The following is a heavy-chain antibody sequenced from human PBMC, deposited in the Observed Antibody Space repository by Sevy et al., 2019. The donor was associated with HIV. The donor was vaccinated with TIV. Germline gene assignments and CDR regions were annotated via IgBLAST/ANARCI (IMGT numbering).Heavy chain of an antibody. Sequence: SETLSLTCTVSGGSISSYYWSWIRQPPGRGLEYIGYIYYTGSTNYNPSLKSRVTISVDTSKNQFSLNLKSVTAADTAVYYCARAPPVRSGDDSLNWFAPWGQGTLVTISS. CDR2: IYYTGST. V-gene: IGHV4-59*01. D-gene: IGHD5-12*01. CDR1: GGSISSYY. CDR3: ARAPPVRSGDDSLNWFAP. J-gene: IGHJ5*02.